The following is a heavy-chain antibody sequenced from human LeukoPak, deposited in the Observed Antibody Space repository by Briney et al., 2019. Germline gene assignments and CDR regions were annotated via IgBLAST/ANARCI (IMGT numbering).Heavy chain of an antibody. CDR2: ISTSSSYI. D-gene: IGHD3-22*01. CDR3: VRASLGKWLLNGALDY. V-gene: IGHV3-21*01. CDR1: GFTFSSYE. J-gene: IGHJ4*02. Sequence: GGSLRLSCAASGFTFSSYEMNWVRQAPGKGLEWVSSISTSSSYIYYADSVKGRFTISRDNAKKSLYLQMNSLRAEDTAVYYCVRASLGKWLLNGALDYWGQGILVTVSS.